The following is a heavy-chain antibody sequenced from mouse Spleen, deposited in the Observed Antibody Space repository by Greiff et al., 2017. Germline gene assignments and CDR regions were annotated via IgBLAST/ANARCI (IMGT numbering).Heavy chain of an antibody. CDR1: GYTFTSYW. CDR3: ARSAGYYAFAY. Sequence: QVQLQQPGAELVRPGSSVKLSCKASGYTFTSYWMDWVKQRPGQGLEWIGNIYPSDSETHYNQKFKDKATLTVDKSSSTAYMQLSSLTSEDSAVYYCARSAGYYAFAYWGQGTLVTVSA. D-gene: IGHD2-3*01. J-gene: IGHJ3*01. V-gene: IGHV1-61*01. CDR2: IYPSDSET.